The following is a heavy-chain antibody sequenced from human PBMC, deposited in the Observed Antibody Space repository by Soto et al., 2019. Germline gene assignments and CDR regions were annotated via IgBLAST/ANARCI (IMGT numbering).Heavy chain of an antibody. CDR2: IYHSGST. J-gene: IGHJ4*02. CDR1: GGSISSGGYS. Sequence: ASETLSLTCAVSGGSISSGGYSWSWIRQPPGKGLEWIGYIYHSGSTYYNPSLKSRVTISVDRSKNQFSLKLSSVTAANTAVYYCARHEPPRGYQLPSREFDYWGQGTLVTVSS. V-gene: IGHV4-30-2*01. CDR3: ARHEPPRGYQLPSREFDY. D-gene: IGHD2-2*01.